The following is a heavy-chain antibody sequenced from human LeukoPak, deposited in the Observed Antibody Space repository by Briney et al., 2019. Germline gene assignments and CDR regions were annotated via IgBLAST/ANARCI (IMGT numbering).Heavy chain of an antibody. J-gene: IGHJ4*02. CDR1: GYTFTSYG. V-gene: IGHV1-18*01. CDR3: ARSMGYYDSSGQNYED. CDR2: ISAYNGNT. D-gene: IGHD3-22*01. Sequence: ASVKVSCKASGYTFTSYGISWVRQAPGQGLEWMGWISAYNGNTNYAQKLQGRVTMTTDTSTSTAYMELRSLRSDDTAVYYCARSMGYYDSSGQNYEDWGQGTLVTVSS.